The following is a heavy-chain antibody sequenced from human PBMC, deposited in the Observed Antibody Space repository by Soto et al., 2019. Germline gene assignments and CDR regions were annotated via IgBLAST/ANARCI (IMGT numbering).Heavy chain of an antibody. V-gene: IGHV4-59*01. CDR3: ARGHLTYYYGSGSYSSLYYFDY. D-gene: IGHD3-10*01. Sequence: LSLTCTASGGSISRYYWSWIRHPPGKGLEWIGYIYYSGSTNYNPSLKSRVTISVDTSKNQFSLNLSSVTAADTAVYYCARGHLTYYYGSGSYSSLYYFDYWGQGSLVTVSS. CDR1: GGSISRYY. CDR2: IYYSGST. J-gene: IGHJ4*02.